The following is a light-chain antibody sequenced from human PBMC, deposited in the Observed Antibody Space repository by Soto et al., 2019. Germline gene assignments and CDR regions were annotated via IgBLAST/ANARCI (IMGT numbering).Light chain of an antibody. J-gene: IGLJ1*01. CDR3: SSYTTSSSYV. V-gene: IGLV2-14*01. Sequence: QSALTQPASVSGSPGQSITISCTGTSSDVGGYIYVSWYQQHPGKAPKLMIYDVTSRPSGVSYRFSGSKSGNTASLTISGLQAEDEADYYCSSYTTSSSYVFGTGTKVTAL. CDR1: SSDVGGYIY. CDR2: DVT.